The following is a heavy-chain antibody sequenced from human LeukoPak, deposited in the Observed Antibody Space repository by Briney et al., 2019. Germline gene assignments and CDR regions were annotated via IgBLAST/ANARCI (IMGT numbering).Heavy chain of an antibody. Sequence: HGESLKISCKGSGYSFTSYWIGWVHQMPGKGLEWMGIIYPGDSDTRYSPSFQGQVTISADKSISTAYLQWSSLKASDTAMYYCARSYVAGGIVGEDAFDIWGQGTMVTVSS. V-gene: IGHV5-51*07. J-gene: IGHJ3*02. CDR1: GYSFTSYW. CDR2: IYPGDSDT. CDR3: ARSYVAGGIVGEDAFDI. D-gene: IGHD1-26*01.